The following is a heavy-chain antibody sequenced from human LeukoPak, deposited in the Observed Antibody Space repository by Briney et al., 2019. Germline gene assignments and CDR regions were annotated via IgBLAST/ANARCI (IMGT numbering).Heavy chain of an antibody. CDR2: ISAYNGNT. D-gene: IGHD6-13*01. J-gene: IGHJ4*02. V-gene: IGHV1-18*01. CDR3: ARGSYSSSWSHCDY. Sequence: ASVKVSCKASGYTFTSYGISWVRQAPGQGLEWMGWISAYNGNTNYAQKLQGRVTMTTDTSTSTAHMELRSLRSDDTAVYYCARGSYSSSWSHCDYWGQGTLVTVSS. CDR1: GYTFTSYG.